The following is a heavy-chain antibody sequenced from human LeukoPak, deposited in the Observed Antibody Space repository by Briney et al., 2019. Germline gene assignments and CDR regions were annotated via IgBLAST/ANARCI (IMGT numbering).Heavy chain of an antibody. CDR1: GFTFSSYA. D-gene: IGHD4-17*01. CDR2: ISYDGSNK. V-gene: IGHV3-30*04. CDR3: AKDRGRYGDLYYYYYYGMDV. Sequence: GGSLRLSCAASGFTFSSYAMHWVRQAPGKGLEWVAVISYDGSNKYYADSVKGRFTISRDNSKNTLYLQMNSLRAEDTAVYYCAKDRGRYGDLYYYYYYGMDVWGQGTTVTVSS. J-gene: IGHJ6*02.